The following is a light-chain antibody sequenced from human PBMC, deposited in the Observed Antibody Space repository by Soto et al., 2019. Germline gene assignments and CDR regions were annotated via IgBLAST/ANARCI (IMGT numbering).Light chain of an antibody. CDR3: CSYAGSYTVDV. Sequence: QSVLTQPHSVSGSPGQSVTISCTGTRSDVGGYDYVSWYQQHPGKAPKLLIYDVTKRPSEVPDRFSGSKSGNTASLTISGLQAEDEADYYCCSYAGSYTVDVFGSGTKLTVL. V-gene: IGLV2-11*01. J-gene: IGLJ1*01. CDR2: DVT. CDR1: RSDVGGYDY.